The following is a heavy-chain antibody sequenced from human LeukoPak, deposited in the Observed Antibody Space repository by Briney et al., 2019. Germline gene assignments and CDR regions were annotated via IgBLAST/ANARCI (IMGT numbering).Heavy chain of an antibody. CDR2: IYYSGSP. J-gene: IGHJ4*02. CDR3: ARAAGNLSPYY. CDR1: GGSNSSYY. V-gene: IGHV4-59*06. Sequence: SETLSVTCPVSGGSNSSYYWSWIRQPAGKGVEWIGYIYYSGSPYYNPSLKRRVTISVDTSKNQFSLKLSSVTAADTAEYYCARAAGNLSPYYWGQGTLVTVSS.